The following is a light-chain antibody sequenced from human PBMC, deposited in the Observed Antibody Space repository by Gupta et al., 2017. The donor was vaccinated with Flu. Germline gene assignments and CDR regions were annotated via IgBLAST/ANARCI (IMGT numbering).Light chain of an antibody. CDR1: QHISSW. CDR2: AAS. J-gene: IGKJ4*01. CDR3: QQASSLPLA. V-gene: IGKV1D-12*01. Sequence: DIQMTQSPSSPSASVGDRVTITCRASQHISSWLAWYQQKPGKAPKLLIDAASTLVSGVPSRCSGRGLGTDFTLTSSSLQHEDVATYYCQQASSLPLAFGEGTKVVIK.